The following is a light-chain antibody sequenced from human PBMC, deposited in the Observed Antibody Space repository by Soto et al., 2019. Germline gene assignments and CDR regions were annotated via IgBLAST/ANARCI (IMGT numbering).Light chain of an antibody. CDR1: SSDVGSYNL. V-gene: IGLV2-23*01. CDR2: EGS. CDR3: CSYAGSSTFL. Sequence: QSALTQPASVSGSPGQSITISCTGTSSDVGSYNLVSWYQQHPGKAPKLMIYEGSKRPSGVSNRFSGSKSGNTASLTISGLQAEDEADYYCCSYAGSSTFLFGGGTSSPS. J-gene: IGLJ2*01.